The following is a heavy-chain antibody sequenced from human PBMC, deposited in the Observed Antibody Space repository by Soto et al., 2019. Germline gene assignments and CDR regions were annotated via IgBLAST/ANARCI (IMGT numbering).Heavy chain of an antibody. D-gene: IGHD1-1*01. CDR3: TRGLDLNYCDC. CDR1: GFTFSSYN. J-gene: IGHJ4*02. V-gene: IGHV3-48*02. Sequence: EVQLVESGGGLVQPGGSLRLSCAASGFTFSSYNMNWVRQAPGKGLEWVSYMSSSSSTIFYADSVKGRFTISRDNAKNSLYLHMNSLRDEDTAVYYCTRGLDLNYCDCWCQGTLVTVSS. CDR2: MSSSSSTI.